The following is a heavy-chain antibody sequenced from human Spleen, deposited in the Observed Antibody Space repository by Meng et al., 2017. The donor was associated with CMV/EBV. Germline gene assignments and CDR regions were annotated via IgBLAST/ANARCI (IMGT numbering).Heavy chain of an antibody. J-gene: IGHJ4*02. CDR3: AGLRYSGSFSLFDF. CDR2: ISYGGTP. V-gene: IGHV4-39*01. CDR1: GGSRSSSRHY. Sequence: SGGSRSSSRHYWGWTRQPRGRGQEWIGSISYGGTPYYNPSLKSRLTISVDTSKNQFSLKLSSVTAADTSVYYSAGLRYSGSFSLFDFWGQGILVTVSS. D-gene: IGHD1-26*01.